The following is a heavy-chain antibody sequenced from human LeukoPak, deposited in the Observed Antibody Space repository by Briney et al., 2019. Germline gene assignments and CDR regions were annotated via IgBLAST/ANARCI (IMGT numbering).Heavy chain of an antibody. Sequence: GGSLRLSCAASGFTFSSSWMSWVRQAPGKGREWVADIKQDGSEKYYVDSVKGRFTISRDNAKNSLYLQINSMRAEDTAVYSCERDWGSYDPKQHFDYWGQGTLVTVSS. CDR1: GFTFSSSW. CDR2: IKQDGSEK. V-gene: IGHV3-7*01. D-gene: IGHD3-16*01. CDR3: ERDWGSYDPKQHFDY. J-gene: IGHJ4*02.